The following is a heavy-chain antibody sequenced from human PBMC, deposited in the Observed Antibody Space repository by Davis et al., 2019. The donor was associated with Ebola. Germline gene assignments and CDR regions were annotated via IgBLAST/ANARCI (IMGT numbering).Heavy chain of an antibody. J-gene: IGHJ4*02. CDR3: ARVALAGDPDY. CDR2: IWYDGSNK. D-gene: IGHD4-17*01. CDR1: GFTFSDYY. Sequence: GESLKISCAASGFTFSDYYMSWIRQAPGKGLEWVAVIWYDGSNKYYADSVKGRFTISRDNSKNTLYLQMNSLRAEDTAVYYCARVALAGDPDYWGQGTLVTVSS. V-gene: IGHV3-33*08.